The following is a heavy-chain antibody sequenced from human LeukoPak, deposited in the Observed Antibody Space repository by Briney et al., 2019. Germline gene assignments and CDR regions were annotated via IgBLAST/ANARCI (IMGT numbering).Heavy chain of an antibody. CDR3: AREGYYDSSGYYYANAFDI. CDR2: INPRRDST. J-gene: IGHJ3*02. CDR1: GYTFTNYF. V-gene: IGHV1-46*01. D-gene: IGHD3-22*01. Sequence: ASVKVSCKASGYTFTNYFMHWVRQAPGQGLEWMGIINPRRDSTGYAQKFQGRITMTTDMSTRTVYMELSSLESEDTAVYYCAREGYYDSSGYYYANAFDIWGQGTMVTVSS.